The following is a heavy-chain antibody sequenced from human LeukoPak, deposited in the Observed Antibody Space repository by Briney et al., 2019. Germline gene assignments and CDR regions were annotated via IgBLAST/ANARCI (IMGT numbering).Heavy chain of an antibody. D-gene: IGHD1-26*01. J-gene: IGHJ4*02. V-gene: IGHV3-23*01. CDR3: AKDRSIGTYYAFDS. CDR1: GFTFNNYA. CDR2: VSGSGAIA. Sequence: GGSLRLSCAASGFTFNNYAISWVRQAPGKGLKWGSTVSGSGAIAYYTDSDKGRFTISRDNSKNTLYLQMSSLTAKDTAVYYCAKDRSIGTYYAFDSWGQGTLVPVSS.